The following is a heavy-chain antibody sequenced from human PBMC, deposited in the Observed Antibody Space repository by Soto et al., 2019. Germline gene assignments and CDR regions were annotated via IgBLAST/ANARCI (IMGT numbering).Heavy chain of an antibody. D-gene: IGHD2-15*01. Sequence: SETLSLTGAVYVGSFSGYYWSWIRQPPGKGLEWIGEINHSGSTNYNPSLKSRVTISVDTSKNQFSLKLSSVTAADTAVYYCAGIVVVVAALDAFDISGQGTMVTVSS. CDR3: AGIVVVVAALDAFDI. J-gene: IGHJ3*02. CDR1: VGSFSGYY. CDR2: INHSGST. V-gene: IGHV4-34*01.